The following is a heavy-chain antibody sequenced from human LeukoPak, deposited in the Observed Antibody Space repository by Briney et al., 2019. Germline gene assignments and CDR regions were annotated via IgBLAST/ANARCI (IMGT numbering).Heavy chain of an antibody. CDR3: AGVLRFLEWLPYYYGMDV. CDR1: GGSISSGGYS. Sequence: ASQTLSLTCAVSGGSISSGGYSWSWIRQPPGKGLEWIGYIYHSGSTYYNPSLKSRVTISVDRSKNQFSLKLSSVTAADTAVYYCAGVLRFLEWLPYYYGMDVWGQGTTVTVSS. CDR2: IYHSGST. D-gene: IGHD3-3*01. V-gene: IGHV4-30-2*01. J-gene: IGHJ6*02.